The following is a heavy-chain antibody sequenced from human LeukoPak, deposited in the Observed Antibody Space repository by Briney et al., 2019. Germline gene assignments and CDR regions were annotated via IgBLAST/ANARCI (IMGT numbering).Heavy chain of an antibody. D-gene: IGHD3-16*01. CDR3: ARDRLGLPVDY. Sequence: SETLSLTCTVSGGSISSSYWSWIRQPPGKGLEWIGYIYYSGSTNYNPSLKSRVTMSVDTSKNQFSLKLNSVTAADTAVYYCARDRLGLPVDYWGRGTLVTVSS. CDR2: IYYSGST. V-gene: IGHV4-59*01. CDR1: GGSISSSY. J-gene: IGHJ4*02.